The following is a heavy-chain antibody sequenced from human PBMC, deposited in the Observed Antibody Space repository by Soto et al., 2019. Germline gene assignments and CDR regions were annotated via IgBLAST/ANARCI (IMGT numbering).Heavy chain of an antibody. V-gene: IGHV3-53*01. Sequence: GGSLRLSCAASGVRVSDNSRTWVRQAPGKGLEWVAVIHSDATTYFTDSVKGRFIISRDKSKNTVYLQMNTLRAEDSATYYCARELSGSWYSWFDPWGQGTLVTVSS. CDR1: GVRVSDNS. D-gene: IGHD6-13*01. CDR2: IHSDATT. J-gene: IGHJ5*02. CDR3: ARELSGSWYSWFDP.